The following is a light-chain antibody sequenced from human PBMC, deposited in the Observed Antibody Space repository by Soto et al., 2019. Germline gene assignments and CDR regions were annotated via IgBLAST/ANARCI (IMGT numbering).Light chain of an antibody. J-gene: IGLJ2*01. CDR2: DDS. V-gene: IGLV3-21*02. Sequence: SYELTQAPSVSVAPGQTARFTCGGNNIGSESVHWYQQKPGQAPVLVVYDDSDRPSGIPERFSGSNSGNTATLTISRVAAGDEADYYCQVWDSTSDHPVFGGGTKLTVL. CDR1: NIGSES. CDR3: QVWDSTSDHPV.